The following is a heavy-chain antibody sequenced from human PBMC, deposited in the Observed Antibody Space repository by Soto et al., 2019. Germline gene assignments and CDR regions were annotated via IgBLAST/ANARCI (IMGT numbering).Heavy chain of an antibody. CDR3: ARSEVVAATAITFDY. V-gene: IGHV4-4*02. D-gene: IGHD2-15*01. CDR2: IYHSGST. CDR1: GGSISSSNW. Sequence: QVQLQESGPGLVKPSRTLSLTCAVSGGSISSSNWWSWVRQPPGKGLEWIGEIYHSGSTNYTPSLKSRVTISVDKSKNQCSLKLSSVTAADTAVYYCARSEVVAATAITFDYWGQGTLVTVSS. J-gene: IGHJ4*02.